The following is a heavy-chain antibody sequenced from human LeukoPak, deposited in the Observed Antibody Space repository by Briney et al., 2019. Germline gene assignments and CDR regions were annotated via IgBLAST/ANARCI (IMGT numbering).Heavy chain of an antibody. J-gene: IGHJ4*02. CDR2: FYYSGST. CDR1: GGSISGYY. CDR3: ARGDTSSWYDYFDY. Sequence: SETLSLTCSVSGGSISGYYWSWIRQPPGKGLEWIGYFYYSGSTNYNPSLKSRATISVDTSKNQFSLKLSSVTAADTAVYYCARGDTSSWYDYFDYWGQGTLVTVSS. V-gene: IGHV4-59*12. D-gene: IGHD6-13*01.